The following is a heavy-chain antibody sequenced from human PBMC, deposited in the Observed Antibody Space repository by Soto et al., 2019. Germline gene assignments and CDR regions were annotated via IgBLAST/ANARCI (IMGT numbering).Heavy chain of an antibody. Sequence: QVQLVQSGAEVQKPGSSVKVSCKASGGTFSSYAISWVRQAPGQGLEWMGGIIPIFGTANYAQKFQGRVTITADESTSTAYMELSSLRSEDTAVYYCARRRKEELELRGSHYYGMDVWGQGTTVTVSS. J-gene: IGHJ6*02. V-gene: IGHV1-69*01. CDR3: ARRRKEELELRGSHYYGMDV. D-gene: IGHD1-7*01. CDR2: IIPIFGTA. CDR1: GGTFSSYA.